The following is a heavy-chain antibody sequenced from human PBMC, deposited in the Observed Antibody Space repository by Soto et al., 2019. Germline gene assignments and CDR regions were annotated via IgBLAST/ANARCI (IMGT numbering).Heavy chain of an antibody. CDR2: INHSGST. J-gene: IGHJ6*02. Sequence: SETLSLTCAVYGGSFSGYYWSWIRQPPGKGLEWIGEINHSGSTNYNPSLKSRVTISVDTSKNQFSLKLSSVTAADTAVYYCARGPHFVVVPAARGNYYYYGMDVWGQGTTVTASS. V-gene: IGHV4-34*01. CDR1: GGSFSGYY. CDR3: ARGPHFVVVPAARGNYYYYGMDV. D-gene: IGHD2-2*01.